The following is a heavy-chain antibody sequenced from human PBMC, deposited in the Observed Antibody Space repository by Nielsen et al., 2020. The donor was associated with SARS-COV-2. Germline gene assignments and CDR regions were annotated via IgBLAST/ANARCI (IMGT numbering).Heavy chain of an antibody. CDR3: ARAPPGDYYDSSGYYYYYYYMDV. Sequence: VRQAPGKGLEWVSAISGSGGSTYYADSVKGRFTISRDNSKNTLYLQMNSLRAEDTAVYYCARAPPGDYYDSSGYYYYYYYMDVWGKGTTVTVSS. CDR2: ISGSGGST. J-gene: IGHJ6*03. D-gene: IGHD3-22*01. V-gene: IGHV3-23*01.